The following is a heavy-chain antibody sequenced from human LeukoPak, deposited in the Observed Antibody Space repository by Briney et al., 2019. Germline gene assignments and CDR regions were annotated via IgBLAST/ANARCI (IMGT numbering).Heavy chain of an antibody. J-gene: IGHJ4*02. Sequence: GGSLRLSCAASGFTFSSDWMHWVRQAPGKGLVWLSRINGDGSSTSYADSVKGRFTISRDNAKNTLYLQMNSLRAEDTAVYYCARDGPGSAHAYWGQGTLVTVSS. D-gene: IGHD1-14*01. V-gene: IGHV3-74*01. CDR1: GFTFSSDW. CDR2: INGDGSST. CDR3: ARDGPGSAHAY.